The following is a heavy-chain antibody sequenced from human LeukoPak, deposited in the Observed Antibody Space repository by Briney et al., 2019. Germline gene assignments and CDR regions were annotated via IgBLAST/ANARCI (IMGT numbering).Heavy chain of an antibody. CDR1: GGTFSSYA. D-gene: IGHD3-22*01. J-gene: IGHJ4*02. V-gene: IGHV1-69*04. CDR2: IIPILGIA. Sequence: ASVKVSCKASGGTFSSYAISWVRQAPGQGLEWMGRIIPILGIANCAQKFQGRVTITADKSTSTAYMELSSLRSEDTAVYYCARVYYDSRNTELFDYWGQGTLVTVSS. CDR3: ARVYYDSRNTELFDY.